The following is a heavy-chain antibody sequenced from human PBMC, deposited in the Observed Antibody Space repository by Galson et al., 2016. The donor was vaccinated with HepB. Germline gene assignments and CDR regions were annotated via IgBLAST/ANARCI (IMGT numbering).Heavy chain of an antibody. D-gene: IGHD1-1*01. CDR3: AKVWDSGRCFDY. Sequence: SLRLSCAASGFTFSSCALSWVRQAPGKGLEWVSSISGSGDGTYYADSVKGRFTISRDNAKNTLYLQMNSLRAEDTAVYYCAKVWDSGRCFDYWGQGTLVTVSS. V-gene: IGHV3-23*01. CDR1: GFTFSSCA. CDR2: ISGSGDGT. J-gene: IGHJ4*02.